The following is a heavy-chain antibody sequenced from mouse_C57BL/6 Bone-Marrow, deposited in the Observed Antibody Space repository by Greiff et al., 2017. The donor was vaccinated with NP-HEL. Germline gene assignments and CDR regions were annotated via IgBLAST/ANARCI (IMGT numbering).Heavy chain of an antibody. CDR2: IDPANGNT. D-gene: IGHD3-2*02. CDR1: GFNIKNTY. J-gene: IGHJ3*01. Sequence: VQLQQSVAELVRPGASVKLSCTASGFNIKNTYMHWVKQRPEQGLEWIGRIDPANGNTKYDPKFQGKATITADTSSNTAYLQLRSLTSEDTAIYYCARSRQLRLRSSWFAYWGQGTLVTVSA. CDR3: ARSRQLRLRSSWFAY. V-gene: IGHV14-3*01.